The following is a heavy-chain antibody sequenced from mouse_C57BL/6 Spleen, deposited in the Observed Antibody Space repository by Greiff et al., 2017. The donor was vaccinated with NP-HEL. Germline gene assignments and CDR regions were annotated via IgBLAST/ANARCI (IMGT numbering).Heavy chain of an antibody. Sequence: QVQLQQSGPGLVQPSQSLSITCTVSGFSLTSYGVHWVRQPPGKGLEWLGVIWSGGSTDYNAAFISRLSISKDNSKSQVFFKMNSLQADDTAIYYCAKNEDYYGSSSYAMDYWGQGTSVTVSS. CDR1: GFSLTSYG. CDR3: AKNEDYYGSSSYAMDY. D-gene: IGHD1-1*01. J-gene: IGHJ4*01. V-gene: IGHV2-4*01. CDR2: IWSGGST.